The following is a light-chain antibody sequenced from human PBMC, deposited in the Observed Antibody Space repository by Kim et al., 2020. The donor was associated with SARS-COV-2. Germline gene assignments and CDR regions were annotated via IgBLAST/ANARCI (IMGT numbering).Light chain of an antibody. Sequence: QAGLTQPPSVSKGLRQTATLTCTGNTNNVGYQGASWLQQHQGHPPKLLSYRSNNRPSGISDRLSASRSGNTASLTITGLQPEDEADYYCSAWDSSLNAVVFGGGTKVTVL. J-gene: IGLJ2*01. CDR3: SAWDSSLNAVV. CDR2: RSN. V-gene: IGLV10-54*01. CDR1: TNNVGYQG.